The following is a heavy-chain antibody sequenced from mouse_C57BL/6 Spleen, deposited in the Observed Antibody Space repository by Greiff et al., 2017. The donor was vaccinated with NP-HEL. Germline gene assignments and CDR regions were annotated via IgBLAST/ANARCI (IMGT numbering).Heavy chain of an antibody. Sequence: QVQLQQPGAELVKPGASVKLSCKASGYTFTSYWMQWVKQRPGQGLEWIGEIDPSDSYTNYNQKFKGKATLTVDTSSSTAYMQLSSLTSEDSAVYYCARTLLTTVVARYAMDYWGQGTSVTVSS. CDR1: GYTFTSYW. CDR2: IDPSDSYT. D-gene: IGHD1-1*01. V-gene: IGHV1-50*01. CDR3: ARTLLTTVVARYAMDY. J-gene: IGHJ4*01.